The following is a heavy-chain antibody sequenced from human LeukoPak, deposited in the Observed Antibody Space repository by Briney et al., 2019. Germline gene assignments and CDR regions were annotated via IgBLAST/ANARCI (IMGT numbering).Heavy chain of an antibody. CDR1: GYTFTGYY. D-gene: IGHD6-19*01. CDR2: INPNSGGT. J-gene: IGHJ4*02. Sequence: ASVKVSCKASGYTFTGYYMHWVRQAPGQGLEWMGWINPNSGGTNYAQKFQGRVTMTRDTSISTAYMELSRLRSDDTAVYYCARDSRYSSGWYFDYWGQGTLVTVSS. V-gene: IGHV1-2*02. CDR3: ARDSRYSSGWYFDY.